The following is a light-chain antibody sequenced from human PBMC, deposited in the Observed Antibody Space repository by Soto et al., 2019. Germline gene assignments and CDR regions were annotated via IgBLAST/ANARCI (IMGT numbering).Light chain of an antibody. J-gene: IGLJ2*01. CDR3: SSYTTSSTPV. Sequence: QSVLTQPASVSGSPGQSITISCSGTSSDVGAYNYVSWYQHHPGKAPKLIIFDVSIRPSGVSNRFSGSKSGNTASLTISGLQAEDEADYHCSSYTTSSTPVFGGGTKLTVL. CDR2: DVS. V-gene: IGLV2-14*03. CDR1: SSDVGAYNY.